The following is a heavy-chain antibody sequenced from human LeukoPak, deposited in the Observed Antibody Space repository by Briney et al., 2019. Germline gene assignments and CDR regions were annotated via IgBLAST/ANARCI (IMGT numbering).Heavy chain of an antibody. D-gene: IGHD3-10*01. CDR2: ISSGSGTI. V-gene: IGHV3-48*04. Sequence: GGSLRLSCAASGFTFSSYSMNWVRQAPGKGLEYVSYISSGSGTIYYADSVKGRFTISRDNAKNSLYLQMNSLSAEDTAVYYCARELLWFGEAYYYYYGMDVWGQGTTVTVSS. J-gene: IGHJ6*02. CDR1: GFTFSSYS. CDR3: ARELLWFGEAYYYYYGMDV.